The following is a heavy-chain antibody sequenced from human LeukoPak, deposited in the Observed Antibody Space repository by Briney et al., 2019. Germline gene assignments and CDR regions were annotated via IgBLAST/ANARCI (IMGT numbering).Heavy chain of an antibody. D-gene: IGHD6-19*01. Sequence: PGGSLRLSCAASGFTFSSYAMSWVRQAPGKGLEWVSAISGGGGSTYYADSVKGRFTISRDNSKNTLYLQMNSLRAEDTAVYYCAKDLLSSGWYDYWGQGALVTVSS. CDR3: AKDLLSSGWYDY. CDR2: ISGGGGST. CDR1: GFTFSSYA. J-gene: IGHJ4*02. V-gene: IGHV3-23*01.